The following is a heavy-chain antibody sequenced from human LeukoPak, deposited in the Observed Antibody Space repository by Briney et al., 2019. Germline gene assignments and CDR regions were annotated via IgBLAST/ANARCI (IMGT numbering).Heavy chain of an antibody. CDR3: ARGHRGGGSYSYYYYMDV. D-gene: IGHD1-26*01. CDR1: GGSISSSSYY. V-gene: IGHV4-39*07. J-gene: IGHJ6*03. CDR2: IYYSGST. Sequence: SETLSLTCTVSGGSISSSSYYWGWVRQPPGKGLEWIGSIYYSGSTYYNPSLKSRVTISVDTSKNQFSLKLSSVTAADTAVYYCARGHRGGGSYSYYYYMDVWGKGTTVTVSS.